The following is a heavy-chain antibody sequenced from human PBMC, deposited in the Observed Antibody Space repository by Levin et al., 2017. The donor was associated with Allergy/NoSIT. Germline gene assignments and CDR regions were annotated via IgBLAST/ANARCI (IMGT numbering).Heavy chain of an antibody. CDR1: GFTFSSYA. CDR3: AKHSVAGSVFFDY. CDR2: ISGSGGST. J-gene: IGHJ4*02. Sequence: PGESLKISCAASGFTFSSYAMSWVRQAPGKGLEWVSAISGSGGSTYYADSVKGRFTISRDNSKNTLYLQMNSLRAEDTAVYYCAKHSVAGSVFFDYWGQGTLVTVSS. D-gene: IGHD6-19*01. V-gene: IGHV3-23*01.